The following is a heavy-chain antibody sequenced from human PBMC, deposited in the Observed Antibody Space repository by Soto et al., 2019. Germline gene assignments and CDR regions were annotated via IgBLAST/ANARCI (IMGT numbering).Heavy chain of an antibody. V-gene: IGHV3-7*04. CDR3: ASELVLGLKSAFDM. J-gene: IGHJ3*02. CDR2: IKGDGSEK. CDR1: GLTFNNYW. Sequence: EVQLLEAGGGLVQPGGSLRLSCAASGLTFNNYWMSWVRQAPGKGLEWVANIKGDGSEKRYGDSVKGRFTISRDNAKNSLYLHMNCLRDEDTAVYFCASELVLGLKSAFDMWGQGTLVTVSS. D-gene: IGHD2-15*01.